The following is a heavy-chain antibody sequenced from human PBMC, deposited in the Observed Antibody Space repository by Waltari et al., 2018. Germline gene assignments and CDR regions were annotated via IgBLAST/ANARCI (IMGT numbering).Heavy chain of an antibody. J-gene: IGHJ5*02. Sequence: QVQLVQSGAEVKKPGASVKVSCKASGYTFTSYDINWVRQATGQGLGWIGWMNPNIGNTGYAQKFQGRGTMTRNTSISTAYMALGSLRSEDTAVYYCARGPYSYDRWGQGTLVTVSS. D-gene: IGHD5-18*01. CDR1: GYTFTSYD. CDR3: ARGPYSYDR. CDR2: MNPNIGNT. V-gene: IGHV1-8*01.